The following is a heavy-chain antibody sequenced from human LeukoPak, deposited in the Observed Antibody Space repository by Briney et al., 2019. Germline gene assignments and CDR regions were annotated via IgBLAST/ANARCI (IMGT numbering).Heavy chain of an antibody. J-gene: IGHJ4*02. CDR2: IHNNGNT. CDR1: GDSIRRAGYY. Sequence: SETLSLICTVSGDSIRRAGYYWTWIRLRPGKGLEWIGYIHNNGNTYYNPSLGSRVTMSLDMSQNQFSLNLISLTADDTAVYFCARGSYFGDNYCKGTDHWGRGTLVIVSS. CDR3: ARGSYFGDNYCKGTDH. D-gene: IGHD2/OR15-2a*01. V-gene: IGHV4-31*03.